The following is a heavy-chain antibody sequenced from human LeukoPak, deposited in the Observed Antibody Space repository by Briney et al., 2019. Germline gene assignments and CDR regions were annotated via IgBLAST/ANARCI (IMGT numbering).Heavy chain of an antibody. CDR2: ISYDGSNE. V-gene: IGHV3-30*04. J-gene: IGHJ3*02. Sequence: GRSRRLSCAASGFTFSSYVMHWVRQAPRKGLEWVAIISYDGSNEYYADSVKGRFTISRDNSKNTLYLQMNSLRAADTAVYYCAREERYYYDSSGYHPHAFDIWGQGTMVTVSS. CDR3: AREERYYYDSSGYHPHAFDI. D-gene: IGHD3-22*01. CDR1: GFTFSSYV.